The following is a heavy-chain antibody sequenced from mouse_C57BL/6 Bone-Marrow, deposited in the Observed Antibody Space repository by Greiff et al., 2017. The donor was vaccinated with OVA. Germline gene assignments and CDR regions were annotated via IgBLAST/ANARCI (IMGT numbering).Heavy chain of an antibody. CDR1: GYTFTSYG. D-gene: IGHD2-3*01. CDR3: VDDYYVAY. CDR2: IYPRSGNT. V-gene: IGHV1-81*01. J-gene: IGHJ3*01. Sequence: QVQLQPSGAELARPGASVTLSCKASGYTFTSYGISWVKQRTGQGLEWIGEIYPRSGNTYYNEKFKGKATLTADKSSSTAYMELRSLTSEDSAVYFSVDDYYVAYWGQGTLVTVSA.